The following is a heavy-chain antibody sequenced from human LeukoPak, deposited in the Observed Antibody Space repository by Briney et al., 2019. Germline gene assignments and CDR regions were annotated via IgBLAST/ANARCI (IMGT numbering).Heavy chain of an antibody. CDR3: AKRPIVAADGTDY. D-gene: IGHD6-13*01. CDR1: GFTFSSYA. J-gene: IGHJ4*02. CDR2: ISGSGGST. Sequence: GGSLRLSCAASGFTFSSYAMHWVRQAPGKGLEWVSAISGSGGSTFYADSVKGRFTISRDNTKNTLYLQMNSLRGEDTAVYYCAKRPIVAADGTDYWGQGTLVTVSS. V-gene: IGHV3-23*01.